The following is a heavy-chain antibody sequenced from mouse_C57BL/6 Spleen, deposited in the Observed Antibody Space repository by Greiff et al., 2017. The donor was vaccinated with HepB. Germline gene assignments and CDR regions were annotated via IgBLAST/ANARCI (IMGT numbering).Heavy chain of an antibody. J-gene: IGHJ3*01. V-gene: IGHV14-1*01. CDR2: IDPEDGDT. CDR3: TTREYDSAWFAY. D-gene: IGHD2-4*01. Sequence: EVQLQQSGAELVRPGASVKLSCTASGFNIKDYYMHWVKQRPEQGLEWIGRIDPEDGDTEYAPKFQGKATMTADTSSNTAYLQLSSLTSEDTAVYYCTTREYDSAWFAYWGQGTRVTVSA. CDR1: GFNIKDYY.